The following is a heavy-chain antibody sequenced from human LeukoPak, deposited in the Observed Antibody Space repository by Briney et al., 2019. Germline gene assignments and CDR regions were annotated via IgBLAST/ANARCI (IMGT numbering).Heavy chain of an antibody. J-gene: IGHJ5*02. Sequence: SETLSLTCTVSGGSISSGDYYWSWIRQPPGKGLEWIGYIYYTGSTNYNPSLESRVTISVDTSKNDFSLKLNSVTAADTAVYYCARRPLGSGPYNWFDPWGPGTLVTVSS. V-gene: IGHV4-30-4*08. D-gene: IGHD6-19*01. CDR2: IYYTGST. CDR3: ARRPLGSGPYNWFDP. CDR1: GGSISSGDYY.